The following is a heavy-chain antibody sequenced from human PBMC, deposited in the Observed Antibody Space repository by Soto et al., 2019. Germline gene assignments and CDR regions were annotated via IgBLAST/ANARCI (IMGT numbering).Heavy chain of an antibody. CDR2: IYYSGST. CDR3: AREEVAYYGSGSYNWFDP. V-gene: IGHV4-59*06. CDR1: GGSISSYY. Sequence: SETLSLTCTVSGGSISSYYWSWIRQHQGKGLEWIGYIYYSGSTYYNPSLKSRVTISVDTSKNQFSLKLGSVTAADTAVYYCAREEVAYYGSGSYNWFDPWGQGTLVTVSS. J-gene: IGHJ5*02. D-gene: IGHD3-10*01.